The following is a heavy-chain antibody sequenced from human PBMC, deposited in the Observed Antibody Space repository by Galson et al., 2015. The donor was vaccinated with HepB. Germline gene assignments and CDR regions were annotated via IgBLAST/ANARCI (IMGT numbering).Heavy chain of an antibody. CDR3: ARDRQWNYRAFDI. Sequence: SLRLSCAASGFTFSSYSMNWVRQAPGKGLEWVSSISSSSSYIYYADSVKGRFTISRDNAKNSLYLQMNSLRAEDTAVYYCARDRQWNYRAFDIWGQGTMVTVSS. CDR1: GFTFSSYS. V-gene: IGHV3-21*01. CDR2: ISSSSSYI. D-gene: IGHD1-7*01. J-gene: IGHJ3*02.